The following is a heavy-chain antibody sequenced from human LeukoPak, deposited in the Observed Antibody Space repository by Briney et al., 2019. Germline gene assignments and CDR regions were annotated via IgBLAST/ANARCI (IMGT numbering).Heavy chain of an antibody. J-gene: IGHJ4*02. D-gene: IGHD6-13*01. Sequence: SETLSLTCTVSGGSISSSSYYWGWIRQPPGKGLEWIGSIYYSGSTYYNPSLKSRVTISVDTSKNQFSLKLSSVTAADTAVYYCARQSIAAAVPSYYFDYWGQGTLVTVSS. CDR2: IYYSGST. V-gene: IGHV4-39*07. CDR3: ARQSIAAAVPSYYFDY. CDR1: GGSISSSSYY.